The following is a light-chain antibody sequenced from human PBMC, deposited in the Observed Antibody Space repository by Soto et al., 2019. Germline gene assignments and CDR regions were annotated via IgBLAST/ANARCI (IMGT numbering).Light chain of an antibody. J-gene: IGKJ5*01. V-gene: IGKV1-39*01. CDR2: AAS. Sequence: IHMTQSPSSLSASEGDRVTITCRASQSISSYLNWYQQKPGKAPKLLIYAASSLQSGVPSRFSGSGSGTDFTLTISSLQPEDFATYYCQQSYSTPPTFGQGTRLEI. CDR3: QQSYSTPPT. CDR1: QSISSY.